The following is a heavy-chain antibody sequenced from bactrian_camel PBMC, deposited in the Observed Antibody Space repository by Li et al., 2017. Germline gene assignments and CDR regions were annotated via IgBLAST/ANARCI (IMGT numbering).Heavy chain of an antibody. CDR1: GDIISSYC. V-gene: IGHV3S1*01. CDR3: AADLSPGYGGSCALSEEVSGY. Sequence: HVQLVESGGGSVQTGGSLTLSCVVSGDIISSYCMGWLRQAPGKEREGVAAVYTGDGSIYYADSLKGRFTVSQDNAKNTLYLQSNSLKPEDTAMYYCAADLSPGYGGSCALSEEVSGYWGQGTQVTVS. J-gene: IGHJ6*01. CDR2: VYTGDGSI. D-gene: IGHD6*01.